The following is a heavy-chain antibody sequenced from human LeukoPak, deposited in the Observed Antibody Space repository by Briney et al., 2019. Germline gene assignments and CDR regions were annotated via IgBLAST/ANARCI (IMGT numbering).Heavy chain of an antibody. CDR1: GGSFSGYY. V-gene: IGHV4-34*01. CDR2: INHSGST. Sequence: SETLSLTCAVYGGSFSGYYWSWIRQPPGKGLEWIGEINHSGSTNYNPSLKSRVTISVDTSKNQFSLKLSSVTAADTAVYYCARRDSGHSGSSRPFDYWGQGTLVTVSS. CDR3: ARRDSGHSGSSRPFDY. D-gene: IGHD1-26*01. J-gene: IGHJ4*02.